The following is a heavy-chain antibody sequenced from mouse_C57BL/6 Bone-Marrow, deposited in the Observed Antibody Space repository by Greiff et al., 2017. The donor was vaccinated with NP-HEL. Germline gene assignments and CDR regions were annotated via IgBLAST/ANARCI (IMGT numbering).Heavy chain of an antibody. CDR1: GFSLTSYG. J-gene: IGHJ3*01. CDR2: IWSGGST. CDR3: ARNGGLAWFAY. V-gene: IGHV2-2*01. Sequence: QVQLQQSGPGLVQPSQSLSITCTVSGFSLTSYGVHWVRQSPGKGLEWLGVIWSGGSTDYNAAFISRLSISKDNSKSQVFFKMNSLQADDTAIYYCARNGGLAWFAYWGQGTLVTVSA.